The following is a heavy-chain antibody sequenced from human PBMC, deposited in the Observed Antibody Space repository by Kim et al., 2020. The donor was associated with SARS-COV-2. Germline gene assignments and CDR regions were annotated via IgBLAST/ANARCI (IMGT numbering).Heavy chain of an antibody. CDR2: MNPNSGNT. D-gene: IGHD2-2*01. CDR1: GYTFTSYD. CDR3: ARGRLPAAMIKYYYLDV. J-gene: IGHJ6*03. V-gene: IGHV1-8*01. Sequence: ASVKVSCKASGYTFTSYDINWVRQATGQGLEWMGWMNPNSGNTGYAQKFQGRVTMTKNTSISTAYMELSSLRSEDMAVYYCARGRLPAAMIKYYYLDVWGKGPPVTVSS.